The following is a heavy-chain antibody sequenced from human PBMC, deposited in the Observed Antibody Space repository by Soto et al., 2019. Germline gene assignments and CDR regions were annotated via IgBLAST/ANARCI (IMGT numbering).Heavy chain of an antibody. J-gene: IGHJ6*03. D-gene: IGHD3-10*01. Sequence: GASVKVSCKASGYTFTSYDINWVRQATGQGLEWMGWMNPNSGNTGYAQKFQGRVTMTRNTSISTAYMELSSLRSEDTAVYYCAREGRRFGELLPEYYYYYYMDVWGKGTTVTVSS. V-gene: IGHV1-8*01. CDR3: AREGRRFGELLPEYYYYYYMDV. CDR2: MNPNSGNT. CDR1: GYTFTSYD.